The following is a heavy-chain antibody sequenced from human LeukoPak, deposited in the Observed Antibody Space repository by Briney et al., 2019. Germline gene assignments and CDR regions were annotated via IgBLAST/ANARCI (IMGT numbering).Heavy chain of an antibody. V-gene: IGHV1-8*03. CDR3: AREMGDYVWGGYRLRRFDP. Sequence: GASVKVSCKASGYTFTSYDINWVRQATGQGLEWMGWMNPNSGNTGYAQKFQGRVTITRNTSISTAYMELSSLRSEDTAVYYCAREMGDYVWGGYRLRRFDPWGQGTLVTVSS. J-gene: IGHJ5*02. D-gene: IGHD3-16*02. CDR1: GYTFTSYD. CDR2: MNPNSGNT.